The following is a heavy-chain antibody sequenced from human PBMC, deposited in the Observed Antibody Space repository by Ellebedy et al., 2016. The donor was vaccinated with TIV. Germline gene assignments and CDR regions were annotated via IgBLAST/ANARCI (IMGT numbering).Heavy chain of an antibody. CDR3: ARDNWNDADAFDI. CDR1: GFIFNKFG. D-gene: IGHD1-20*01. J-gene: IGHJ3*02. CDR2: VNSNGGTM. Sequence: GESLKISCAASGFIFNKFGMNWVRQAPGKGPEWVSYVNSNGGTMYYADSVKGRFTISRDNAKDSLYLEMNSLRAEDTAVYYCARDNWNDADAFDIWGQGTMVTASS. V-gene: IGHV3-48*04.